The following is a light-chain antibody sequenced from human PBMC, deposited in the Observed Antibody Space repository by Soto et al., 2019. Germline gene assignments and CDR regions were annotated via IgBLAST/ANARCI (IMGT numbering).Light chain of an antibody. CDR3: QHSYSTPYT. Sequence: DIQMTQSPSSLCASVGDRVTITCRASQTITSFLNWYQQKPGKAPKLLIFTASSLHVGVPSRFSGSGSGTDFTLTISSLQPEDFATYYCQHSYSTPYTFGQGTNLEIK. V-gene: IGKV1-39*01. CDR1: QTITSF. CDR2: TAS. J-gene: IGKJ2*01.